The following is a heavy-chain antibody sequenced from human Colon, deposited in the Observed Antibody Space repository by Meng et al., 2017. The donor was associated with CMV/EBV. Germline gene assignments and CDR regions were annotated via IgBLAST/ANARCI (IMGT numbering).Heavy chain of an antibody. CDR1: GFTFSNYE. CDR2: ITSSGGTI. D-gene: IGHD5-18*01. V-gene: IGHV3-48*03. CDR3: ASTARLDY. J-gene: IGHJ4*02. Sequence: GESLKISCAASGFTFSNYEMNWVRQAPGKGLEWLSFITSSGGTIYYADSVKGRFTIFRDNAKNSLYLQMDSLRVEDTAVYYCASTARLDYWGQGTLVTVSS.